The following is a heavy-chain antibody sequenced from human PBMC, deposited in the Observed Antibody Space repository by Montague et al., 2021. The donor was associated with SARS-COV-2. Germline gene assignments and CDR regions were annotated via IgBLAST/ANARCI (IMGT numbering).Heavy chain of an antibody. D-gene: IGHD3-10*01. V-gene: IGHV4-39*01. Sequence: SETLSLTCTVSAGSISSTSYYRGWIRRPPGKGLESIGSISYSGSPYYKSSFNSRVTIPVDTSKNQFSLWLASVTAADTDEYYCARYITGSGNAFDIWGQGTMVTVSS. CDR3: ARYITGSGNAFDI. J-gene: IGHJ3*02. CDR2: ISYSGSP. CDR1: AGSISSTSYY.